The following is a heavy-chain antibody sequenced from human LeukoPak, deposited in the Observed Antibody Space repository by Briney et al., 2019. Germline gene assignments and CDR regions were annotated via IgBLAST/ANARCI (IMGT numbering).Heavy chain of an antibody. CDR1: GGTFTNYH. V-gene: IGHV1-46*01. Sequence: ASVKVSCKASGGTFTNYHMNWVRQAPGQGLEWMGIINPSGGSTTNAQKFQGRVIMTRDMSTSTVYMELSSLRSEDTAVYFCARYGHSPFFDYWGQGTLVIVSS. CDR3: ARYGHSPFFDY. D-gene: IGHD4-17*01. J-gene: IGHJ4*02. CDR2: INPSGGST.